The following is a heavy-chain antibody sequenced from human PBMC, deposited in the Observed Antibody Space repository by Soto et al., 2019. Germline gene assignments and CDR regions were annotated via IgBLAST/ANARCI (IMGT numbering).Heavy chain of an antibody. Sequence: SETLSLTCTVSGGSISSSSYYWGWIRQPPGKGLEWIGSIYYSGSTYYNPSLKSRVTISVDTSKNQFSLKLSSVTAADTAVYYCANLPLPGEALGYYYGMDVWGQGTTVTVSS. CDR2: IYYSGST. CDR1: GGSISSSSYY. D-gene: IGHD1-26*01. CDR3: ANLPLPGEALGYYYGMDV. J-gene: IGHJ6*02. V-gene: IGHV4-39*01.